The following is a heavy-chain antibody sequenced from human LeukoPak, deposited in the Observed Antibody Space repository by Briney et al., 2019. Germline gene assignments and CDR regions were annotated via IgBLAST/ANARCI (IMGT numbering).Heavy chain of an antibody. D-gene: IGHD6-6*01. CDR1: GFTFSTYA. CDR3: ARSGLSTAARLVDY. V-gene: IGHV3-64*01. CDR2: ISSNGGST. J-gene: IGHJ4*02. Sequence: PGGSLRLSCAASGFTFSTYAMHWVRQAPGKGLEYVSAISSNGGSTYYASSVKGRFTISRDNSKNTMYLQMGSLRAEDMAVYYCARSGLSTAARLVDYWGQGTLVTVSS.